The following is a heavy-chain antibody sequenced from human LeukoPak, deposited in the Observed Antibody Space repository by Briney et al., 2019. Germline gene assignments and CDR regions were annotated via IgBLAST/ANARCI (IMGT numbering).Heavy chain of an antibody. CDR1: GGTFSSYA. D-gene: IGHD4-11*01. CDR2: IIPIFGTA. V-gene: IGHV1-69*06. CDR3: ARDLDYRHVLDY. Sequence: ASVKVSCKASGGTFSSYAISWVRQAPGQGLEWMGGIIPIFGTANYAQKFQGRVTITADKSTSTAYMELSSLRSEDTAVYYCARDLDYRHVLDYWGQGTLVTVSS. J-gene: IGHJ4*02.